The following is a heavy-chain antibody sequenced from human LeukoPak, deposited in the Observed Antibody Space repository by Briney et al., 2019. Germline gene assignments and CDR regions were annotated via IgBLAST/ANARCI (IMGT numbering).Heavy chain of an antibody. D-gene: IGHD2-2*01. Sequence: LETLSLTCTVSGGSISSSNYYWGWIRQPPGKGLEWIGSIYYRGTTYYNPSLKSRVTISVDTSKNQFSLKLSSVTAADTAVYYCARLSRSVDYWGQGTLVTVSS. CDR2: IYYRGTT. CDR3: ARLSRSVDY. CDR1: GGSISSSNYY. J-gene: IGHJ4*02. V-gene: IGHV4-39*01.